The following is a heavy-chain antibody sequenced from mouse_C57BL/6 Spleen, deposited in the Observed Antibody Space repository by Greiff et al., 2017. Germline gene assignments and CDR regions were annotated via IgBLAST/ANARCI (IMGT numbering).Heavy chain of an antibody. D-gene: IGHD2-3*01. CDR3: ARDQGYYYFDY. V-gene: IGHV1-52*01. Sequence: VQLQQPGAELVRPGSSVKLSCKASGYTFTSYWMHWVKQRPIQGLEWIGNIDPSDSETHYNQKFKDKATLTVDKSSSTAYMQLSSLTSEDSAVYYCARDQGYYYFDYWGQGTTLTVSS. CDR1: GYTFTSYW. J-gene: IGHJ2*01. CDR2: IDPSDSET.